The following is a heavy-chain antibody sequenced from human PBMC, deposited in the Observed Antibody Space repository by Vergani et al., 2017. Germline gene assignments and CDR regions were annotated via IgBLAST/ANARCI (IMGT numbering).Heavy chain of an antibody. CDR3: ARCYYGSGSLFNWFDP. D-gene: IGHD3-10*01. J-gene: IGHJ5*02. V-gene: IGHV4-4*02. Sequence: QVQLQESGPGLVKPSETLSLTCAVSGGSISSSNWWSWVRQPPGKGLEWIGEIYHSGSTNYNPSLKSLVTISVDKSKNQLSLKLSAVTAADTAVYYCARCYYGSGSLFNWFDPWGQGTLVTVSS. CDR1: GGSISSSNW. CDR2: IYHSGST.